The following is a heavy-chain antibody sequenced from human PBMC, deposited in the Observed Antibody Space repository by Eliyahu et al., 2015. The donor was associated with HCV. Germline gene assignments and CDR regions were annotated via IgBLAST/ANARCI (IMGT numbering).Heavy chain of an antibody. CDR1: GGSXTTSY. V-gene: IGHV4-59*01. CDR2: IHYSGST. J-gene: IGHJ5*02. D-gene: IGHD6-19*01. Sequence: QVQLQESGPGLVKPSETLSLTCTVSGGSXTTSYWXWLRQPPGKGLEWIGYIHYSGSTNSNPSLKSRVTISLDTSKNQFSLNLTSVTAAGTAVYYCASGGGGIAVSGTGGWFDPWGQGTLVTVSS. CDR3: ASGGGGIAVSGTGGWFDP.